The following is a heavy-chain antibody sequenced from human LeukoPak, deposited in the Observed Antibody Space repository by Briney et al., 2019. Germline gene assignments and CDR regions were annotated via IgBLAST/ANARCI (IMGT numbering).Heavy chain of an antibody. J-gene: IGHJ4*02. V-gene: IGHV4-39*07. CDR3: ARESEVGAAFFDY. Sequence: SETLSLTCTVSGGSISSSNFYWAWIRQSPGKGLEWIATIYFSGLAYYNMSLKSRVTISIDTSKNHFSLRLSSVTAADTAVYYCARESEVGAAFFDYWGQGTLVTVSS. CDR2: IYFSGLA. CDR1: GGSISSSNFY. D-gene: IGHD1-26*01.